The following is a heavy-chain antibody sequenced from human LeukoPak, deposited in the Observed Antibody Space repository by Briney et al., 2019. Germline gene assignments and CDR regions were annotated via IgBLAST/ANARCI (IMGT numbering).Heavy chain of an antibody. CDR2: IRYDGSNK. CDR1: GFTFSSYG. J-gene: IGHJ6*03. Sequence: GGSLRLSCAASGFTFSSYGMHWVRQAPGKGLEWVAFIRYDGSNKYYADSVKGRFTISRDNSKDTLYLQMNSLRAEDTAVYYCAKEGISGYTYYYYMDVWGKGTTVTVSS. D-gene: IGHD3-22*01. V-gene: IGHV3-30*02. CDR3: AKEGISGYTYYYYMDV.